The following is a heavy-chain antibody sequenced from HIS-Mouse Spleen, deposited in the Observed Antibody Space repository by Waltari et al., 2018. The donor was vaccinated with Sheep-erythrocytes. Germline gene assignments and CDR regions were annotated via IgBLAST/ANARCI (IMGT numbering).Heavy chain of an antibody. D-gene: IGHD1-26*01. J-gene: IGHJ4*02. V-gene: IGHV1-69*04. CDR2: LIPILGRA. CDR3: AQTGATTPHFDY. CDR1: GGTFSSYA. Sequence: QVQLVQSGAEVKKPGSSVKVSCKASGGTFSSYAISWVRQAPGQGLEWMGRLIPILGRANYAQKFQGRVTITADKSTSTAYMELSSLRSEDTAVYYCAQTGATTPHFDYCGQGTLVTVSS.